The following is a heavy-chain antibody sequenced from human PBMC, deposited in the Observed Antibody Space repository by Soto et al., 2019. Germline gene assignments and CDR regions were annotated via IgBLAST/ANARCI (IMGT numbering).Heavy chain of an antibody. CDR2: ISSNGGST. CDR1: GFTFSSYA. CDR3: ARESMTYYDSSGYYPFDY. V-gene: IGHV3-64*01. J-gene: IGHJ4*02. Sequence: PGGSLRLSCAASGFTFSSYAMHWVRQAPGKGLEYVSAISSNGGSTYYANSVKGRFTISRDNSKNTLHLQMGSLRAEDMAVYYCARESMTYYDSSGYYPFDYWGQGTLVTVSS. D-gene: IGHD3-22*01.